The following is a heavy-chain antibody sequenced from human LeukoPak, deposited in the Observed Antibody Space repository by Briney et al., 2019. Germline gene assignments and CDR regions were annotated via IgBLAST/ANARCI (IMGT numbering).Heavy chain of an antibody. J-gene: IGHJ3*02. D-gene: IGHD4-17*01. CDR1: GFTFSSYW. Sequence: GGSLRLSCAASGFTFSSYWMSWVRQAPGKGLEGVANIKQDGSEKYYVDSVKGRFTISRDNAKNSLYLQMNSLRAEDTAVYYCARDSDYGDYDAFDIWGRGTMVTVSS. V-gene: IGHV3-7*01. CDR3: ARDSDYGDYDAFDI. CDR2: IKQDGSEK.